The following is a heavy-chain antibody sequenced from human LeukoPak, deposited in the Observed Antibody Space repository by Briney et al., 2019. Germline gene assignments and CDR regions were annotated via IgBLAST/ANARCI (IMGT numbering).Heavy chain of an antibody. V-gene: IGHV4-34*01. CDR2: INHSGST. CDR3: ARGIITGYGDYLDY. D-gene: IGHD1-20*01. CDR1: GGSFSGYY. Sequence: KASETLSLTCAVYGGSFSGYYWSWIRQPPGKELEWIGEINHSGSTNYNPSLKSRVTISVDTSKNQFSLKLSSVTAADTAVYYCARGIITGYGDYLDYWGQGTLVTVSS. J-gene: IGHJ4*02.